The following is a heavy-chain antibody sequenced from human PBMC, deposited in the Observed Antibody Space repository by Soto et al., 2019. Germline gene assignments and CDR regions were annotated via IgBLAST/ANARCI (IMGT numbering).Heavy chain of an antibody. J-gene: IGHJ4*02. CDR2: IKQDGSEK. D-gene: IGHD6-6*01. CDR3: ARSPAARGSGGFDY. Sequence: EVQLVESGGGLVQPGGSLRLSCAASGFTFSSYWMSWVRQAPGKGLEWVANIKQDGSEKYYVDSVKGRFTISRDNAKDSLYLQMNSLRAEDTAVYYCARSPAARGSGGFDYWCQGTLVTVSS. CDR1: GFTFSSYW. V-gene: IGHV3-7*01.